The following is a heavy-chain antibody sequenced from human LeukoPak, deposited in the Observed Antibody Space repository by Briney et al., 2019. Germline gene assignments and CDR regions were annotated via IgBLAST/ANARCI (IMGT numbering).Heavy chain of an antibody. J-gene: IGHJ3*02. CDR1: GFAVTRDQ. CDR2: ISGGGSGT. Sequence: PGGSLRVSCEVSGFAVTRDQMSWVRQAPGKGLEWVSVISGGGSGTYYADSVRGRFTISRDNSKNTVYLQMNSLRAEDTAIYYCAKAVGSSGYFSRDAFDIWGQGTMVTVSS. CDR3: AKAVGSSGYFSRDAFDI. D-gene: IGHD3-22*01. V-gene: IGHV3-23*01.